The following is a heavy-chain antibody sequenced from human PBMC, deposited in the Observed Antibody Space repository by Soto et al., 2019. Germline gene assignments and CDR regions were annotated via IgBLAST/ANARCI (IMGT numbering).Heavy chain of an antibody. CDR1: GGSISSYY. CDR2: IYYSGST. D-gene: IGHD4-17*01. V-gene: IGHV4-59*01. Sequence: SETLSLTCTVSGGSISSYYWSWIRQPPGKGLEWIGYIYYSGSTNYNPSLKSRVNISVDTSKNQFYLKLSSVTNADTAVYYCARAPAYGDYIDYWGQGTLVTVSS. CDR3: ARAPAYGDYIDY. J-gene: IGHJ4*02.